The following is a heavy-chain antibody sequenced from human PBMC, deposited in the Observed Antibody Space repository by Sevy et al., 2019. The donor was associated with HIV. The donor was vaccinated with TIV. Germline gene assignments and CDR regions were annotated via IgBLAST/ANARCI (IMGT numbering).Heavy chain of an antibody. CDR2: INGDGSST. CDR1: GFTFSSYW. CDR3: AKTSLGLWTWWFDP. Sequence: GGSLRLSCAASGFTFSSYWMHWVRQAPGKGLVWVSRINGDGSSTTYADSVKGRFTISRDNAKNTLYLQMNSLRAEDTAVYYCAKTSLGLWTWWFDPWGQGTLVTVSS. V-gene: IGHV3-74*01. J-gene: IGHJ5*02. D-gene: IGHD2-21*01.